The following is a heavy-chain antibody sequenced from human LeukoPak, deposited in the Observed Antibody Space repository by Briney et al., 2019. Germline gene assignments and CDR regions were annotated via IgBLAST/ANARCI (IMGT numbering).Heavy chain of an antibody. V-gene: IGHV3-30*18. CDR3: AKGSSASCYSASAD. D-gene: IGHD2-15*01. CDR1: GFTFSSYG. Sequence: GGSLRLSCAASGFTFSSYGMHWVRQAPGKGLEWVAVISHDGSNKYYADSVKGRFTISRDNSKNTLYLQMNSLRAEDTAVYYCAKGSSASCYSASADWGQGTLVTVSS. CDR2: ISHDGSNK. J-gene: IGHJ4*02.